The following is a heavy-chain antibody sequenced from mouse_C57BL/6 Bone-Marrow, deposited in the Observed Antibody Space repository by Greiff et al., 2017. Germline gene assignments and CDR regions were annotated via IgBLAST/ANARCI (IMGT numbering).Heavy chain of an antibody. CDR1: GYTFTSYG. J-gene: IGHJ3*01. CDR3: AIDGYSFAY. Sequence: VQGVESGAELARPGASVKLSCKASGYTFTSYGISWVKQRTGQGLEWIGEIYPRSGNTYYNEKFKGKATLTADKSSSTAYMELRSLTSEDSAVYFCAIDGYSFAYWGQGTLVTVSA. CDR2: IYPRSGNT. V-gene: IGHV1-81*01. D-gene: IGHD2-3*01.